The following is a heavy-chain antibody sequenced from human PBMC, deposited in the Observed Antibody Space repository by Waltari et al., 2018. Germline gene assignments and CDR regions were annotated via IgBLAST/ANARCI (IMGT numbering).Heavy chain of an antibody. CDR3: ASIEYSSSSKSPAFDI. CDR2: IWYDGSNK. J-gene: IGHJ3*02. Sequence: QVQLVESGGGVVQPGRSLRLSCAASGFTFSSYGMPWVRQAPGKGLEWVAVIWYDGSNKYYADSGKGRFTISRDNSKNTLYLQMNSLRAEDTAVYYCASIEYSSSSKSPAFDIWGQGTMVTVSS. D-gene: IGHD6-6*01. V-gene: IGHV3-33*01. CDR1: GFTFSSYG.